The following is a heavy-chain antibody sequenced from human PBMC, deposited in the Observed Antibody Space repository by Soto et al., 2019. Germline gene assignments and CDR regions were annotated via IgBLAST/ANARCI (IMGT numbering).Heavy chain of an antibody. V-gene: IGHV6-1*01. CDR3: ARDKSGPAYSGYDYFDYYYGMDV. Sequence: SQTLSLTCAISVDIVSSNSAAWNCIRQSPSRGLEWLGRTYYRSKWYNDYAVSVKSRITINPDTSKNQFSLQLNSVTPEDTAVYYCARDKSGPAYSGYDYFDYYYGMDVWGQGTTVTVSS. J-gene: IGHJ6*02. CDR1: VDIVSSNSAA. D-gene: IGHD5-12*01. CDR2: TYYRSKWYN.